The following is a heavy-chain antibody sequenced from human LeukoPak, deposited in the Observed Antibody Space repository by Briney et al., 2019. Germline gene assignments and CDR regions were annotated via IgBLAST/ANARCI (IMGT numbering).Heavy chain of an antibody. CDR3: AKGNGYSYGRYYFDY. D-gene: IGHD5-18*01. J-gene: IGHJ4*02. V-gene: IGHV3-23*01. Sequence: GSLRLSCAASGFTFSSYAMGWVRRAPGKGLEWVSAITASGGNTYYADSVKGRFTISRDNSKNTLYLQVNSLRAEDTAVYYCAKGNGYSYGRYYFDYWGQGTLVTVSS. CDR1: GFTFSSYA. CDR2: ITASGGNT.